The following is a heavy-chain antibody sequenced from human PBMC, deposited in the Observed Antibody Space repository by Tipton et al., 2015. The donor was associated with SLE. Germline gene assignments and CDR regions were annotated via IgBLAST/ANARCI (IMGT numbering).Heavy chain of an antibody. CDR3: ARGSELLWFRESTYYFDY. J-gene: IGHJ4*02. CDR2: INPNSGGT. V-gene: IGHV1-2*02. Sequence: QSGPEVKKPGASVKVSCKTSGYTFTGYFMHWVRQAPGQGLEWMGWINPNSGGTNYAQKFQGRVTMTRDTSISTAYMELSRLRSDDTAVYYCARGSELLWFRESTYYFDYWGQGTLVTVSS. D-gene: IGHD3-10*01. CDR1: GYTFTGYF.